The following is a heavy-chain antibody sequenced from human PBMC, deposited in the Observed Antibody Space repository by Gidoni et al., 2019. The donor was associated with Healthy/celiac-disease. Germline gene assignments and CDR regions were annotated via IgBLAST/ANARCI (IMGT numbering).Heavy chain of an antibody. CDR1: GFIFGDYY. D-gene: IGHD3-3*01. CDR2: ISSSGSTI. CDR3: ARVFAARDAFDI. J-gene: IGHJ3*02. V-gene: IGHV3-11*01. Sequence: QVQLVESGGGLVKPGGSLRLSCAASGFIFGDYYMSWTRQAPGKGLEWVSYISSSGSTIYYADSVKGRFTISRDNAKNSLYLQMNSLRAEDTAVYFCARVFAARDAFDIWGQGTMVTVSS.